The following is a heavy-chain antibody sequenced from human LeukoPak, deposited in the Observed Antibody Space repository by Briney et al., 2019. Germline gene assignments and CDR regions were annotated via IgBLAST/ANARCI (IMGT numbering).Heavy chain of an antibody. CDR3: AIYDFYSGYPDY. CDR1: GDTFSNYA. D-gene: IGHD3-3*01. V-gene: IGHV1-69*05. CDR2: IIPVFGTE. J-gene: IGHJ4*02. Sequence: SVKVSCKASGDTFSNYAVFWVRQAPGQWLEWMGRIIPVFGTENYAQRFQGRVTLTTDESTSTAYMELSSLRSEDTAVYYCAIYDFYSGYPDYWGQGTLVTVSS.